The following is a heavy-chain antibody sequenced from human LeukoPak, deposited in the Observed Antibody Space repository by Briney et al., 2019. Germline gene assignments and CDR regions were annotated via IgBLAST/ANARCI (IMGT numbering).Heavy chain of an antibody. Sequence: GGSLRLSCVASGFTFTSYAMGWVRQAPGKGLEWVSAISSSGGNIYYADSVKGRFTISRDNSRNTLYLQMNSLRAEDTAVYHCAKPSSGYTSFHIWGQGTMVTVSS. V-gene: IGHV3-23*01. J-gene: IGHJ3*02. CDR2: ISSSGGNI. CDR1: GFTFTSYA. CDR3: AKPSSGYTSFHI. D-gene: IGHD3-22*01.